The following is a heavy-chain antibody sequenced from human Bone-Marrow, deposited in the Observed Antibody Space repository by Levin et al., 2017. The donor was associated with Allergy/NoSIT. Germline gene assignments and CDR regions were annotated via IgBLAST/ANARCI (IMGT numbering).Heavy chain of an antibody. CDR1: GFTFSSYG. CDR2: IWYDGSNK. J-gene: IGHJ4*02. CDR3: ARGAGYYYDSSGYYPEFDY. Sequence: GGSLRLSCAASGFTFSSYGMHWVRQAPGKGLEWVAVIWYDGSNKYYADSVKGRFTISRDNSKNTLYLQMNSLRAEDTAVYYCARGAGYYYDSSGYYPEFDYWGQGTLVTVSS. V-gene: IGHV3-33*01. D-gene: IGHD3-22*01.